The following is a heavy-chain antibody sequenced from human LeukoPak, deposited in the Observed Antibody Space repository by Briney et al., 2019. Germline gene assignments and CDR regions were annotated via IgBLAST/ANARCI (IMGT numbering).Heavy chain of an antibody. CDR3: ARQHLPMVRGVIGAFDI. CDR1: GYSFTSYW. V-gene: IGHV5-51*01. Sequence: GESLKISCKGSGYSFTSYWIGWVRQMPGKGLEWMGIIYPGDSDTRYSPSFQGQVTISADKSISTAYLQWSSLKASDTAMYYCARQHLPMVRGVIGAFDIWGQGTMVTVSS. J-gene: IGHJ3*02. D-gene: IGHD3-10*01. CDR2: IYPGDSDT.